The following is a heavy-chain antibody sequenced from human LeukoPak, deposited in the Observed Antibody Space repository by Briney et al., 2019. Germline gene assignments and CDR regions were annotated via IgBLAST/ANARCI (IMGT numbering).Heavy chain of an antibody. Sequence: ASVKVSCKASGYTFTSYGINWVRQAPGQGLEWMGWIRGNNGKTNYAQKLQGRVTMTTDTSTSTVYMEARSLRSDDTAVYHCARGTVSGQDYYYMDVWGKGTTVSVSS. V-gene: IGHV1-18*01. CDR1: GYTFTSYG. CDR3: ARGTVSGQDYYYMDV. J-gene: IGHJ6*03. CDR2: IRGNNGKT. D-gene: IGHD2-15*01.